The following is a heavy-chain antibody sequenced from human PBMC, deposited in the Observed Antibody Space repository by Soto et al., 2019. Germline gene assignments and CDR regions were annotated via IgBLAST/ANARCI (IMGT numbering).Heavy chain of an antibody. CDR1: GYTFTTYG. Sequence: ASVKVSCKASGYTFTTYGITWVRQAPGQGLEWMGWISAYNGNTKYAQRLQGRVTMTTDTSTSTGYMELRSLRSDDTAVYYCARGYCSSASCLGNHAFDIWGEGTLVTVSS. CDR2: ISAYNGNT. V-gene: IGHV1-18*01. J-gene: IGHJ3*02. D-gene: IGHD2-2*01. CDR3: ARGYCSSASCLGNHAFDI.